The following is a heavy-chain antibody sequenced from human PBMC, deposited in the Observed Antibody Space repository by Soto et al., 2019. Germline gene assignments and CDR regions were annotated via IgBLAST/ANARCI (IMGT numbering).Heavy chain of an antibody. J-gene: IGHJ4*02. CDR2: IYYSGST. CDR1: GGSISSGGYY. Sequence: QVQLQESGPGLVKPSQTLSLTCTVSGGSISSGGYYWSWIRQHPGKGLEWIGYIYYSGSTYYNPSLKSRFTISVDPSKNQFSLKLSSVTAADTAVYYCARGGTVEYYFDYWGQGTLVTVSS. V-gene: IGHV4-31*03. D-gene: IGHD4-17*01. CDR3: ARGGTVEYYFDY.